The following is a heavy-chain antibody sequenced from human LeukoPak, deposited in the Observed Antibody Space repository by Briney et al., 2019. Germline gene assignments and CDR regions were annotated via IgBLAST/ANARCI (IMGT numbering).Heavy chain of an antibody. Sequence: PGGSLRLSCAASGFTFSSYGMHWVRQAPGKGLEWVAVISYDGSNKYYADSVKGRFTISRDNPKNTLYMQMNSLRAEDTAVYYCAKDLSAKKWLEDDAFDIWGQGTMVTVSS. CDR1: GFTFSSYG. CDR3: AKDLSAKKWLEDDAFDI. J-gene: IGHJ3*02. V-gene: IGHV3-30*18. CDR2: ISYDGSNK. D-gene: IGHD5-12*01.